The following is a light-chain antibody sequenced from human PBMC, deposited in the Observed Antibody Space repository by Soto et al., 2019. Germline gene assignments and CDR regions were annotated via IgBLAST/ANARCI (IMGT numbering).Light chain of an antibody. J-gene: IGKJ4*01. CDR3: LQHNRSPLT. CDR2: AAS. Sequence: DIQMTQSPSSLSASVGDRVTITCRASQGIRNDLGWYQQKPGKAPKRLIYAASSLPSGVPSRFSGRGSGTEFPITISRLQHEVFVTYCCLQHNRSPLTFGGGTKVEIK. CDR1: QGIRND. V-gene: IGKV1-17*01.